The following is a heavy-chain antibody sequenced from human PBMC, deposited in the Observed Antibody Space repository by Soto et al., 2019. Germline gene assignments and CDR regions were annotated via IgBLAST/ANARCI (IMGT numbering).Heavy chain of an antibody. V-gene: IGHV6-1*01. J-gene: IGHJ6*02. D-gene: IGHD6-6*01. CDR1: LDSLSSNIAS. CDR3: ARAAAAHSTKVYYYYCGCMDV. Sequence: SGSLSLTCVNPLDSLSSNIASCDWTRLPPSRGLEWLGRTYYRAKGYNVYAVAVNSRKTINPDTSNTKFSLQLNYVTPEDTAVYYCARAAAAHSTKVYYYYCGCMDVWGQGTTVTVSS. CDR2: TYYRAKGYN.